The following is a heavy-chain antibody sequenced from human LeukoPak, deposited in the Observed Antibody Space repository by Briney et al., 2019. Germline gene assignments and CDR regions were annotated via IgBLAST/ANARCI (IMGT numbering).Heavy chain of an antibody. CDR1: GGSISSYY. D-gene: IGHD1-20*01. CDR2: IYTSGST. CDR3: ARDRGDNWKHSIWAYLDP. V-gene: IGHV4-4*07. J-gene: IGHJ5*02. Sequence: SETLSLTCTVSGGSISSYYWSWIRQPAGKGLEWIGRIYTSGSTNYHPSLKSRVTMSVDTSKNQFSLKLSSVTAADTAVYYCARDRGDNWKHSIWAYLDPWGQGTPVTVSS.